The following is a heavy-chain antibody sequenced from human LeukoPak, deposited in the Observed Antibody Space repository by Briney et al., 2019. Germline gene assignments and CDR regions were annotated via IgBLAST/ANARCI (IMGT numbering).Heavy chain of an antibody. D-gene: IGHD3-16*02. J-gene: IGHJ4*02. CDR1: GFTFSSYS. Sequence: PGGSLRLSCAASGFTFSSYSMNWVRQAPGKGLEWVSYISSSSSTIYYADSVKGRFTISRDNAKNSLYLQMNSLRDEDTAVYYCARDKSPCDYVWGSYRPVDYWGQGTLVTVSS. V-gene: IGHV3-48*02. CDR2: ISSSSSTI. CDR3: ARDKSPCDYVWGSYRPVDY.